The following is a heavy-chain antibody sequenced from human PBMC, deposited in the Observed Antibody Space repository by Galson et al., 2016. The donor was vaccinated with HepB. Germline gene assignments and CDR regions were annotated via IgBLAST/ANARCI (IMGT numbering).Heavy chain of an antibody. CDR1: GFTFTRYT. CDR3: ARTPGYSGTWYYAFDI. Sequence: SLRLSCAASGFTFTRYTMNWVRQSPGKGLEWVSSISGGSSYKYYADSVKGRFTISRDNSKNSLYLQMNSLRAEDTAIYFCARTPGYSGTWYYAFDIWGPGTIVTVSS. CDR2: ISGGSSYK. V-gene: IGHV3-21*01. J-gene: IGHJ3*02. D-gene: IGHD6-13*01.